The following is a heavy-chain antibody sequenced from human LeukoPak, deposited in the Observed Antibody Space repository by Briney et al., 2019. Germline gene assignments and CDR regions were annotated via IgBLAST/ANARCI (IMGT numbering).Heavy chain of an antibody. Sequence: GGSLRLSCAASGFTFSSYGMHWVRQAPGKGLEWVAFIRYDGSNKYYADSVKGRFTLSRDNSKNTLYLQMNSLRAEDTAVYYCARGTSSGYFQLYFDYWGQGTLVTVSS. D-gene: IGHD3-22*01. J-gene: IGHJ4*02. CDR2: IRYDGSNK. V-gene: IGHV3-30*02. CDR1: GFTFSSYG. CDR3: ARGTSSGYFQLYFDY.